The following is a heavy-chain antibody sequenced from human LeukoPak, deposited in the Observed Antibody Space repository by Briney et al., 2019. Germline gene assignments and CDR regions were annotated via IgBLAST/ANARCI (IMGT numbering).Heavy chain of an antibody. D-gene: IGHD2-2*01. J-gene: IGHJ4*02. Sequence: GGSLRLSCAASGFTFSSYSMNWVRQAPGEGLEWVSYISSSSGTISYADPVSGRFTISRDNAKNSLYLQMNSLRDEDTTVYYCARNEGYCSSTKCAPFDYWGQGTLVTVSS. CDR1: GFTFSSYS. CDR2: ISSSSGTI. CDR3: ARNEGYCSSTKCAPFDY. V-gene: IGHV3-48*02.